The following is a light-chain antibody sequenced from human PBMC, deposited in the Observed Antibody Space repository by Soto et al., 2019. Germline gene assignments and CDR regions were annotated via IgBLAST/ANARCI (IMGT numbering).Light chain of an antibody. V-gene: IGKV3-11*01. CDR2: DAS. J-gene: IGKJ5*01. Sequence: EIVLTQSPCTLSLSPGERATLSCRASQSVSSYLAWYQQKPGQAPRLLIYDASNRATGIPARFSGSGSGTDFTLTISGLEPEDFAVYYCQQRSNWPPITFGQGTRLEIK. CDR3: QQRSNWPPIT. CDR1: QSVSSY.